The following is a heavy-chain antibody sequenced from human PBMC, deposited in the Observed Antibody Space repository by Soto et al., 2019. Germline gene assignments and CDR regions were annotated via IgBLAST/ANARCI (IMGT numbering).Heavy chain of an antibody. D-gene: IGHD3-10*01. CDR2: IYHSGTT. J-gene: IGHJ4*02. Sequence: PSETLSLTCAVSGGSISSGGYSWSWIRQPPGKGLEWIGYIYHSGTTYYNPSLKSRVTISVDRSKNQFSLNLSSVTAADTAVYYCARDPGVWGQGTLVTVS. V-gene: IGHV4-30-2*01. CDR3: ARDPGV. CDR1: GGSISSGGYS.